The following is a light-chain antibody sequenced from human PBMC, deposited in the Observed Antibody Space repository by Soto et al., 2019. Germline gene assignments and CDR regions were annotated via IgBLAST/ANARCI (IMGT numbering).Light chain of an antibody. V-gene: IGKV3-20*01. Sequence: IVLTQSPGTLALSPWAXDTLSCSASQSVSSSYLAWYQQKPGQAPRLLIYGASSRATGIPDRFSGSGSGTDFTLTISRLEPEDFAVYYCQQYGSSPPWTFGQGTKVDIK. J-gene: IGKJ1*01. CDR2: GAS. CDR1: QSVSSSY. CDR3: QQYGSSPPWT.